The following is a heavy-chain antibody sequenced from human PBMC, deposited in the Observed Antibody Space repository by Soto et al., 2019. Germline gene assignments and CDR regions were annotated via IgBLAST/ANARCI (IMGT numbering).Heavy chain of an antibody. CDR1: GASINNNDYY. V-gene: IGHV4-30-4*01. Sequence: PSETLSLTCTVSGASINNNDYYWSWIRQTPGKGLEWIGYVYYSGTTDYIPSLKSRLSMSIDKSQNQFTLKLNSVTAADTATYYCARMSYFYDKWYFDLWGRGTLDTVSS. CDR3: ARMSYFYDKWYFDL. J-gene: IGHJ2*01. D-gene: IGHD3-22*01. CDR2: VYYSGTT.